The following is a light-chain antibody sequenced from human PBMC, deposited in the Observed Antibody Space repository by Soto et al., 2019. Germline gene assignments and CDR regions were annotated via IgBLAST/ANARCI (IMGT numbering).Light chain of an antibody. CDR1: QTVRSIY. CDR2: GVS. J-gene: IGKJ5*01. V-gene: IGKV3-20*01. Sequence: VLTQSPGTLSLSLGERVTLSCRASQTVRSIYVAWYQQKVGQAPRLLIYGVSSRVTGIPDRFSGSGSGTDFTLTISRLEPEDFAVYYCQQYGSSPITFGQGTRLEIK. CDR3: QQYGSSPIT.